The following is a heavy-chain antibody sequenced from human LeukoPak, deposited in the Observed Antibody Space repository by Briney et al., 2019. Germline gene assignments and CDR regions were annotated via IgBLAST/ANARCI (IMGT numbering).Heavy chain of an antibody. CDR3: ASGGYYGSGSYYLDY. J-gene: IGHJ4*02. Sequence: GGSLRLSCAASGFTFSSYWMHWGRQAPGKGLVWVSRINSDGISTIYADSVKGRFTISRDNAKNTLYLQMNSLRAEDTAVYYCASGGYYGSGSYYLDYWGQGTLVTVSS. V-gene: IGHV3-74*01. CDR2: INSDGIST. D-gene: IGHD3-10*01. CDR1: GFTFSSYW.